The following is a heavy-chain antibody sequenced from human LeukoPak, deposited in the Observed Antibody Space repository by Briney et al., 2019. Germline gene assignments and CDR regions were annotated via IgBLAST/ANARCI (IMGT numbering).Heavy chain of an antibody. V-gene: IGHV3-21*01. CDR2: ISSRSSYI. Sequence: GGSLRLSCAASGFTFSNYWMHWVRQAPGKGLEWVSSISSRSSYIYYADSVKGRFTISRDNAENSLYLQMNSLRAEDTAVYYCAREEQLERLDWGQGTLVTVSS. CDR3: AREEQLERLD. D-gene: IGHD1-1*01. CDR1: GFTFSNYW. J-gene: IGHJ4*02.